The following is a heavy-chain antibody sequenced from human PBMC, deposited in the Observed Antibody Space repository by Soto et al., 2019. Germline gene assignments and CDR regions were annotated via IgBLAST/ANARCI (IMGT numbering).Heavy chain of an antibody. V-gene: IGHV4-4*02. CDR3: AIISDYGSGSYYYYYYGMDV. D-gene: IGHD3-10*01. J-gene: IGHJ6*02. Sequence: PSETLSLTCAVSGGSISSSNWWSWVRQPPGKGLEWIGEIYHSGSTNYNPSLKSRVTISVDKSKNQFSLKLSSVTAADTAVYYCAIISDYGSGSYYYYYYGMDVWGQGTTVTVSS. CDR2: IYHSGST. CDR1: GGSISSSNW.